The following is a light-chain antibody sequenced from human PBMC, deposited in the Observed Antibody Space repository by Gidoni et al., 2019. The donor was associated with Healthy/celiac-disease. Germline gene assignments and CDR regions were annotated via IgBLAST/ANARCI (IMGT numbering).Light chain of an antibody. CDR2: AAS. V-gene: IGKV1-39*01. J-gene: IGKJ2*01. Sequence: DTQLSQSPSSLSASVGDRVTITCRASQSISSYLNWYQQKPGKAPKLLIYAASSFQSGVPSRFSGSGSGTDFTLTISSLQPEDFATYYCQQSYSTPLYTFGQXTKLEIK. CDR3: QQSYSTPLYT. CDR1: QSISSY.